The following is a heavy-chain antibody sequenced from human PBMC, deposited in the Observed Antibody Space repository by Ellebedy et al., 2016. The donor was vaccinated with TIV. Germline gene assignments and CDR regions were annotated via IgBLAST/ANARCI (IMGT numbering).Heavy chain of an antibody. Sequence: GGSLRLSXAASGFTFSDYYMSWIRQAPGKGLEWISYITSSSSYTNYADSVKGRFTISRDNAKNSVYLHMNSLRAEDTAVYYCAREVLTGYFDFDYWGQGTLVTVSS. J-gene: IGHJ4*02. D-gene: IGHD3-9*01. CDR2: ITSSSSYT. CDR1: GFTFSDYY. CDR3: AREVLTGYFDFDY. V-gene: IGHV3-11*05.